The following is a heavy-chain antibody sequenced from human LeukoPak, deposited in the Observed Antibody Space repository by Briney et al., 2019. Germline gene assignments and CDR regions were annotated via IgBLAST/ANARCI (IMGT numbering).Heavy chain of an antibody. CDR3: ARLETSLYYFDY. V-gene: IGHV1-2*02. J-gene: IGHJ4*02. CDR2: INPNSGGT. D-gene: IGHD5-24*01. Sequence: ASVKVSCKASGYIFTGYYMHWVRQAPGQGLEWMGWINPNSGGTNYAQKFQGRVTMTRDTSISTAYMELSRLRSDDTAVYYCARLETSLYYFDYWGQGTLVTVSS. CDR1: GYIFTGYY.